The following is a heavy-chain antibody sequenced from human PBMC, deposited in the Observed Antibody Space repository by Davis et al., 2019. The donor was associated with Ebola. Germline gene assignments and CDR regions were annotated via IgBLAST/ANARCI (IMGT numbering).Heavy chain of an antibody. CDR2: ISHSGST. Sequence: SETLSLTCAVYGGSFSGYYWSWIRQPPGKGLEWIGEISHSGSTNYNPSLKSRVTISVDTSKNQFSLRLSSVTAAGTAVYYCARVVFVAGATPTWYFDLWGRGTLVTVSP. CDR3: ARVVFVAGATPTWYFDL. D-gene: IGHD2-15*01. J-gene: IGHJ2*01. V-gene: IGHV4-34*01. CDR1: GGSFSGYY.